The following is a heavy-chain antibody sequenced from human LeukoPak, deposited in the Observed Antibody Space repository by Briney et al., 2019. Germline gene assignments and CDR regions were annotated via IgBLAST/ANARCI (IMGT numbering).Heavy chain of an antibody. CDR1: GGTFSSYA. V-gene: IGHV1-69*01. CDR2: IIPIFGTA. CDR3: ASRYCSGGSCYLAYYFDY. J-gene: IGHJ4*02. Sequence: SVKVSCKASGGTFSSYAISWVRQAPGQGLEWMGGIIPIFGTANYAQKFQGRVAITADESTSTAYMELSSLRSEDTAVYYCASRYCSGGSCYLAYYFDYWGQGTLVTVSS. D-gene: IGHD2-15*01.